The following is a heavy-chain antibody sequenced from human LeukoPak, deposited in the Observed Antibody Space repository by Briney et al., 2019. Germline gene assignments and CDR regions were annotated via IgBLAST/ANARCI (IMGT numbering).Heavy chain of an antibody. V-gene: IGHV3-74*01. CDR2: INTDGSST. CDR1: GFTFSSYW. Sequence: GGSLRLSCAASGFTFSSYWMHWVRHAPGKGLVWVSRINTDGSSTSYADSVKGRFTISRDNSKNTLYLQMNSLRAEDTAVYYCAKDSPVVAATPDPHFDYWGQGTLVTVSS. J-gene: IGHJ4*02. CDR3: AKDSPVVAATPDPHFDY. D-gene: IGHD2-15*01.